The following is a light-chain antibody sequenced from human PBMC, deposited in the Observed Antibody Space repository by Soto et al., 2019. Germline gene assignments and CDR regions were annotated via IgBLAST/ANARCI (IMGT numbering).Light chain of an antibody. J-gene: IGLJ2*01. CDR3: QSYDSSLSGYVV. V-gene: IGLV1-40*01. Sequence: QSVLTQPPSVSGAPGQSVTISCTGSSSNIGAGYDVHWYQQLPGTAPKLLIYGNNNRPSGVPDRFSGSKSGTSASLAITGLQAEDEADYYCQSYDSSLSGYVVFGGGTKLTVL. CDR1: SSNIGAGYD. CDR2: GNN.